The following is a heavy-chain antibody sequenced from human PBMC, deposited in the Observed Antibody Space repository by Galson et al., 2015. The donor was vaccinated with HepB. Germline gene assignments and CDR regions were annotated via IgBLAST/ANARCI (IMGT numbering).Heavy chain of an antibody. CDR3: ARGLAAGDTDGVQFDY. J-gene: IGHJ4*02. D-gene: IGHD6-13*01. V-gene: IGHV3-21*01. Sequence: SLRLSCAVSGFSFSTYSMNWVRQAPGKGLEWVSSISSSSSYIYYADSVKGRFTISRDNAKKSLYLQMNSLRAEDTAVYYCARGLAAGDTDGVQFDYWGQGTLVTVSS. CDR2: ISSSSSYI. CDR1: GFSFSTYS.